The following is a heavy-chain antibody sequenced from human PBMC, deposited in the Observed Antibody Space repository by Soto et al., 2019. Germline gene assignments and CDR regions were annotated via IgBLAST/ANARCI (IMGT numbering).Heavy chain of an antibody. J-gene: IGHJ3*02. V-gene: IGHV1-18*04. CDR3: ARDRVAGIWGDAFDI. Sequence: ASVKVSCKPSGYTFTNRGINWVRQAPGQGLEWMGWINPYNANTNYAQKLQGRVTMTTDTSTSTAYMDLRSLTSDDTAVYYCARDRVAGIWGDAFDIWGQGTMVTVSS. CDR1: GYTFTNRG. D-gene: IGHD3-16*01. CDR2: INPYNANT.